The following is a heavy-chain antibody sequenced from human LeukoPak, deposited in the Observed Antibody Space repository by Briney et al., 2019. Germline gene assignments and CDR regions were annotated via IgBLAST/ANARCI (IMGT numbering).Heavy chain of an antibody. CDR2: IIPIFGTA. J-gene: IGHJ5*02. CDR1: GGTFSSYA. CDR3: ARDRGGYSGYDPYWFDP. D-gene: IGHD5-12*01. Sequence: GASVKVSCKASGGTFSSYAINWVRQAPGQGLEWMGGIIPIFGTANYAQKFQGRVTITADKSTSTAYMELSSLRSEDTAVYYCARDRGGYSGYDPYWFDPWGQGTLVTVSS. V-gene: IGHV1-69*06.